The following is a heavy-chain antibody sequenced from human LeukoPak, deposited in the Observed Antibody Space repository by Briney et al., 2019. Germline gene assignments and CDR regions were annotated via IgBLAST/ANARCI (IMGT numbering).Heavy chain of an antibody. CDR2: INPNSGVT. Sequence: ASVKVSCKASGYTFTSYYMHWVRQAPGQGLEWMGWINPNSGVTDYAQKFQGRVTITRNTSISTAYMELSSLRSEDTAVYYCARGEYGGILTYMDVWGKGTTVTVSS. CDR1: GYTFTSYY. D-gene: IGHD4-23*01. J-gene: IGHJ6*03. V-gene: IGHV1-8*03. CDR3: ARGEYGGILTYMDV.